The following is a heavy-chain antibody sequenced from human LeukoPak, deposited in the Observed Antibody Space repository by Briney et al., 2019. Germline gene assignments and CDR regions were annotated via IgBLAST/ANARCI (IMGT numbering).Heavy chain of an antibody. D-gene: IGHD6-13*01. Sequence: GRSLRLSCAASGFTFSSFTMTWVRQAPGKGLEWISYIHSTSSPIYYADSVKGRFTVSRDNAKNSLYLQMNSLTAEDTAVYYCGRGGSTGSWFNYWGQGTLVTVSS. J-gene: IGHJ4*02. CDR3: GRGGSTGSWFNY. CDR2: IHSTSSPI. CDR1: GFTFSSFT. V-gene: IGHV3-48*01.